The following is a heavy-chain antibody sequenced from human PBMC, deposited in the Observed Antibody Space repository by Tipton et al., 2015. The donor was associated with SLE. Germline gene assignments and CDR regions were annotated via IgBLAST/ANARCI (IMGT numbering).Heavy chain of an antibody. CDR1: GPSFSSHY. D-gene: IGHD2-15*01. CDR3: ARGSVVADDF. CDR2: IHYNRDT. J-gene: IGHJ4*02. V-gene: IGHV4-59*11. Sequence: TLSLTCTVSGPSFSSHYWNWIRQTPGKGLEWIGYIHYNRDTNYHPSLKSRVAISVDTSKNQLSLKLTSVTAADTAVYYCARGSVVADDFWGQGTLVTVSS.